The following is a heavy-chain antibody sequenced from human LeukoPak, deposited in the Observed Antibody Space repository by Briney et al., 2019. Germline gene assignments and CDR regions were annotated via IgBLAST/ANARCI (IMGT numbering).Heavy chain of an antibody. D-gene: IGHD6-19*01. V-gene: IGHV4-39*01. CDR3: ATLKTSGWYFDY. Sequence: SETLSLTCTVSGGSISSYYWAWIRQPPGKGLEWIGSIYYSGSTNYNPSLKSRLTISVDTSKNQFSLKLSSVTAADAAVYYCATLKTSGWYFDYWGQGTLVTVSS. CDR1: GGSISSYY. CDR2: IYYSGST. J-gene: IGHJ4*02.